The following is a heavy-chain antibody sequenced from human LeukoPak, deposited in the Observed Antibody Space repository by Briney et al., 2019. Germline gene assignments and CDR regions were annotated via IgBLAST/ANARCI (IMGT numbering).Heavy chain of an antibody. CDR1: GFTFSSYS. CDR2: ISSSSSYI. V-gene: IGHV3-21*01. D-gene: IGHD5-12*01. Sequence: PGGSLRLSCAASGFTFSSYSMNWVRQAPGKGLEWVSSISSSSSYIYYADSVKGRFTISRDNAKNSLYLQMNSLRAEDTAVYYCARDFAHYGGYIDDYWGQGTLVTVSS. J-gene: IGHJ4*02. CDR3: ARDFAHYGGYIDDY.